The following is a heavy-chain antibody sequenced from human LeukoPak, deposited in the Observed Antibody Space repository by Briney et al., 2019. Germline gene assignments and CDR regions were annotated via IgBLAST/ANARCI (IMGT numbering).Heavy chain of an antibody. Sequence: GGSLRLCCAGSGFTFSSYSMNWVRQAPGKGLEWVSSISSSSYIYYAASVKGRFTISRDNAKNSLYLQMNSLRAEDTAVYYCACVCGRGNYFPHSVNYWGQGTLVTVSS. V-gene: IGHV3-21*01. J-gene: IGHJ4*02. CDR1: GFTFSSYS. D-gene: IGHD3-10*01. CDR3: ACVCGRGNYFPHSVNY. CDR2: ISSSSYI.